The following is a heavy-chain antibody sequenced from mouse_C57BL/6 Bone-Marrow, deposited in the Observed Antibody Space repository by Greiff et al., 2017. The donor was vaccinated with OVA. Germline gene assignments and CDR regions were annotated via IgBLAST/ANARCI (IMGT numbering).Heavy chain of an antibody. V-gene: IGHV5-4*01. Sequence: DVMLVESGGGLVKPGGSLKLSCAASGFTFSSYAMSWVRQTPEKRLEWVATISDGGSYTYYPDNVKGRFTISRDNAKNNLYLQMSHLKSEDTAMYYCARDRYYYGSSYDYAMDYWGQGTSVTVSS. D-gene: IGHD1-1*01. CDR2: ISDGGSYT. CDR3: ARDRYYYGSSYDYAMDY. J-gene: IGHJ4*01. CDR1: GFTFSSYA.